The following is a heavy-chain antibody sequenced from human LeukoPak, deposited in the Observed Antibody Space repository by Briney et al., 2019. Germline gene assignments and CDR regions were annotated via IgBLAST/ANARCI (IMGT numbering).Heavy chain of an antibody. CDR3: ARAIAAAGTDWFDP. J-gene: IGHJ5*02. V-gene: IGHV3-30*04. CDR1: GFTFSSYA. CDR2: ISYDGSNE. Sequence: GGSLRLSCAASGFTFSSYAMHWVRQAPGKGLECVAVISYDGSNEYYADSVKGRFTISRDNSKNTLYLQMNSLRAEDTAVYYCARAIAAAGTDWFDPWGKGTLVTVSS. D-gene: IGHD6-13*01.